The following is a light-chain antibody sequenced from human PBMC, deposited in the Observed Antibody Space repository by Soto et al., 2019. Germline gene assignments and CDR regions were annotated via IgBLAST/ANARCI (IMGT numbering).Light chain of an antibody. CDR2: NGN. CDR3: AAWDDSLKAYV. CDR1: SSNIEIDT. J-gene: IGLJ1*01. Sequence: QSVLTQPPSASGTPGQRVTISCSGSSSNIEIDTVSWCQQIPGTAPKLLIYNGNQRPSGVPDRFSGSESGTSASLAISGLQSEDEADYYCAAWDDSLKAYVFGTGTKVTVL. V-gene: IGLV1-44*01.